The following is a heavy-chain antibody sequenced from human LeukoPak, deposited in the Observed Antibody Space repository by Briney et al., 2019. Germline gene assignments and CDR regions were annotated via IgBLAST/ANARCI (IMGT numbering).Heavy chain of an antibody. D-gene: IGHD6-19*01. CDR2: LTSSSSKA. CDR3: APPQIAVTGD. CDR1: GFTFSFYS. J-gene: IGHJ4*02. Sequence: GGSLRLSCAASGFTFSFYSMNWVRQAPGKGLEWVSSLTSSSSKASYVDSVKGRFTIFRDNAQNSLYLQMDSLRGEDTAVYYCAPPQIAVTGDWGQGTLVTVSS. V-gene: IGHV3-21*01.